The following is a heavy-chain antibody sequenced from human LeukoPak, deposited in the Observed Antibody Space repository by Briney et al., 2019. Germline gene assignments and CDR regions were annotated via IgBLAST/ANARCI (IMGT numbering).Heavy chain of an antibody. CDR3: ARVLYGSEDY. D-gene: IGHD3-10*01. CDR2: IYYSGST. J-gene: IGHJ4*02. Sequence: SETLSLTCTVSGASFSSSSYYWSWIRQPPGKGLEWIGYIYYSGSTNYNPSLKSRVTISVDTSKNQFSLKLSSVTAADTAVYYCARVLYGSEDYWGQGTLVTVSS. V-gene: IGHV4-61*01. CDR1: GASFSSSSYY.